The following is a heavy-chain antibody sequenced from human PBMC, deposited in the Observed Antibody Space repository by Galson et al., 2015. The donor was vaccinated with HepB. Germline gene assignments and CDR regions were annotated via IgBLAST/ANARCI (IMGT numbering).Heavy chain of an antibody. V-gene: IGHV3-30*18. CDR2: ISYDGNNK. CDR3: AKEGGTGHLPNAFDI. CDR1: GFTFSSYG. Sequence: SLRLSCAASGFTFSSYGMHWVRQAPGKGLEWLAVISYDGNNKHYADSVKGRLTISRDNSKNTLFLQMNSLRAGDTAVYYCAKEGGTGHLPNAFDIWGQGTMVTVSS. J-gene: IGHJ3*02. D-gene: IGHD3/OR15-3a*01.